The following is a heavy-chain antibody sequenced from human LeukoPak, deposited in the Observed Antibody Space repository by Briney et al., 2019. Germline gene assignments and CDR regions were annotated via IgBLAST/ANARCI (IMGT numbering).Heavy chain of an antibody. CDR1: GFTFDDYG. CDR3: ARDIAVAGFFDY. CDR2: ISSSSSYI. J-gene: IGHJ4*02. D-gene: IGHD6-19*01. V-gene: IGHV3-21*01. Sequence: PGGSLRLSCAASGFTFDDYGMSWVRQAPGKGLEWVSSISSSSSYIYYADSVKGRFTISRDNAKNSLYLQMNSLRAEDTAVYYCARDIAVAGFFDYWGQGTLVTVSS.